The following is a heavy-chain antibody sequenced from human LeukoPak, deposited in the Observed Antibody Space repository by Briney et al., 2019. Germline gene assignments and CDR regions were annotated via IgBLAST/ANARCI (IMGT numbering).Heavy chain of an antibody. CDR1: GFNFNDAA. J-gene: IGHJ4*02. D-gene: IGHD6-19*01. V-gene: IGHV3-23*03. CDR3: AREFRQTYSSGWSLDY. Sequence: GGSLRLSCAASGFNFNDAAMTWVRQAPGKGLEWVSVIYGGSNNTHYADSVKGRFTISRDNSRNTVYLHMDSLRAEDTATYYCAREFRQTYSSGWSLDYWGQGTLVTVSS. CDR2: IYGGSNNT.